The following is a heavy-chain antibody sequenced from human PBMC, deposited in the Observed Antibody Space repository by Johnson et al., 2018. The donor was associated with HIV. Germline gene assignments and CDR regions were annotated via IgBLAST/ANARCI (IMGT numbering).Heavy chain of an antibody. J-gene: IGHJ3*02. V-gene: IGHV3-30-3*01. CDR1: GFTFSSFA. Sequence: QMMLVESGGGVVQPGTSLRLACAASGFTFSSFAMHWVRQAPGKGLEWVAFISYDGTNKYYADSVKGRFTISRDNSKNTLYLQMNSLRAEDTAVYYCAKDLNYGSGPVDIWGQGTMVTVSS. CDR2: ISYDGTNK. CDR3: AKDLNYGSGPVDI. D-gene: IGHD3-10*01.